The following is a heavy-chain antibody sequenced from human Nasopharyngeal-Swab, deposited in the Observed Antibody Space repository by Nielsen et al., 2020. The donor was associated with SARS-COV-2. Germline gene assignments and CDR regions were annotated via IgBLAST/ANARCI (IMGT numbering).Heavy chain of an antibody. CDR3: ATDGYSFGYDRGY. CDR2: IKQDGSEK. V-gene: IGHV3-7*01. CDR1: GFTFSTYW. J-gene: IGHJ4*02. D-gene: IGHD4-11*01. Sequence: GESLKISCATSGFTFSTYWMTWVRQAPGKGLEWVANIKQDGSEKYYIDSVKGRFTISRDNAKSPLFLEMNSLRVEDTALYYCATDGYSFGYDRGYWGQGTLVIVSS.